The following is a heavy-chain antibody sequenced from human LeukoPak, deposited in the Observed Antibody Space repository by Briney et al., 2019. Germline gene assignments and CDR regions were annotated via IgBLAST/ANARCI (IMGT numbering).Heavy chain of an antibody. CDR1: GCTFSSYV. CDR3: AKGGLILPVPFAD. D-gene: IGHD2-21*02. Sequence: PGGSLRLSCAVSGCTFSSYVMSWVRQAPGKGLEWVSTITGSGSNTYYADSVKGRFTISRGNSKNTLYLQMNSLRAEDTAVYYCAKGGLILPVPFADWGQRTLVTLSS. J-gene: IGHJ4*02. CDR2: ITGSGSNT. V-gene: IGHV3-23*01.